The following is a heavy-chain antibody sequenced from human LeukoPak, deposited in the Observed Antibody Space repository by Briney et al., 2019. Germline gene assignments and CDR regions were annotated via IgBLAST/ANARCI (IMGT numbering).Heavy chain of an antibody. Sequence: GGSLSRSCAASGFTFSSYAMSWVRQAPGKGLEWFSAISGSGGGTYYEDSGKGRFTISRDNSKNTLYLQMHSLRAEDTAVYYCAKRAAAGRQSYYYYYYMDVWGKGTTVTVSS. V-gene: IGHV3-23*01. J-gene: IGHJ6*03. CDR2: ISGSGGGT. D-gene: IGHD6-13*01. CDR1: GFTFSSYA. CDR3: AKRAAAGRQSYYYYYYMDV.